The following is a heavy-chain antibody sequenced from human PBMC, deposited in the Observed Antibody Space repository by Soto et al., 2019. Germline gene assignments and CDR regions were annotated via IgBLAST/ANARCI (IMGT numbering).Heavy chain of an antibody. Sequence: QVQLVQSGAEVKKPGASVKVSCKASGYTFTSYGISWVRQAPGQGLEWMGWISAYNGNTNYAQKLQGRVTMTTDTSTSTAYMELRSLRSDDTAVYYCARKSIVARPPYYYGMDVWGQGTTVTVSS. J-gene: IGHJ6*02. CDR1: GYTFTSYG. CDR3: ARKSIVARPPYYYGMDV. V-gene: IGHV1-18*01. D-gene: IGHD6-6*01. CDR2: ISAYNGNT.